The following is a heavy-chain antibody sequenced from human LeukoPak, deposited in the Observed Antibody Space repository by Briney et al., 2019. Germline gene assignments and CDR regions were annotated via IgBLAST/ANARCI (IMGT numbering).Heavy chain of an antibody. D-gene: IGHD3-10*01. J-gene: IGHJ4*02. V-gene: IGHV4-4*07. Sequence: PSGTLSLTCTVSGGSISSYYWSWIRQPAGKGLEWIGRIYTSGSTNYNPSLKSRVTMSVDTSKNQFSLKLSSVTAADTAVYYCARDLAYGSGMGYFDYWGQGTLVTVSS. CDR1: GGSISSYY. CDR3: ARDLAYGSGMGYFDY. CDR2: IYTSGST.